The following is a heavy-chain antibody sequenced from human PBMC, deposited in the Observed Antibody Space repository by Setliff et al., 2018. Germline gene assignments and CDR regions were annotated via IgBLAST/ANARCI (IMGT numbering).Heavy chain of an antibody. CDR2: VFYSGDT. J-gene: IGHJ4*02. V-gene: IGHV4-59*02. CDR3: VRTDYSDGRYSMDV. D-gene: IGHD6-13*01. Sequence: SETLSLTCTVSGGSVKSHYWSWIRQTPEKGLEWIGFVFYSGDTRYNPSLKSRVTISVDKSTNQFSLKLNSVTAADTAVYYCVRTDYSDGRYSMDVWGQGTRVTVSS. CDR1: GGSVKSHY.